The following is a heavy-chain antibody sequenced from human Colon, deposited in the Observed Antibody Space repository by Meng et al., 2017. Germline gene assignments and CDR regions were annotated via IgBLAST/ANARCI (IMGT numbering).Heavy chain of an antibody. CDR2: IYWDDDA. CDR1: GFSLNTGGVA. Sequence: QITLKEFGPTLVKPTQTLTLTCSFSGFSLNTGGVAVGWIRQPPGKAPEWLALIYWDDDARYSPSLKNRLSITQDAAKNQVVLTMTNMESVDTATYFCAHGVVASATLGAWFDSWGQGTLVTVSS. J-gene: IGHJ5*01. CDR3: AHGVVASATLGAWFDS. V-gene: IGHV2-5*02. D-gene: IGHD2-15*01.